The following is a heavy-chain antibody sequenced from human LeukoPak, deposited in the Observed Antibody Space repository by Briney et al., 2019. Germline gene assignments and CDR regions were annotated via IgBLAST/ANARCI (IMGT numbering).Heavy chain of an antibody. D-gene: IGHD2-2*01. V-gene: IGHV4-59*11. J-gene: IGHJ3*02. CDR2: IYYSGST. Sequence: ASETLSLTCTVSGGSISSHYWSWIRQPPGKGLEWSGYIYYSGSTNYNPSLKSRVTISVDTSKNQFSLKLSSVTAADPAVYYCASTVVPAAIGAAFDIWGQGTMVTVSS. CDR1: GGSISSHY. CDR3: ASTVVPAAIGAAFDI.